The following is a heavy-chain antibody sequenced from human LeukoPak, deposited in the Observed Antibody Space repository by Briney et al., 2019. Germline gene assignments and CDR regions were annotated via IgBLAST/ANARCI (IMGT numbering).Heavy chain of an antibody. CDR2: IYYSGST. Sequence: SETLSLTCTVSGGSIISYYLSWIRQPPGKGLEWIGYIYYSGSTNYNPSLKSRVTISVDTSKNQFSLKLSSVTAADTAVYYCARLSRAFDIWGQGTMVTVSS. CDR1: GGSIISYY. V-gene: IGHV4-59*08. CDR3: ARLSRAFDI. J-gene: IGHJ3*02.